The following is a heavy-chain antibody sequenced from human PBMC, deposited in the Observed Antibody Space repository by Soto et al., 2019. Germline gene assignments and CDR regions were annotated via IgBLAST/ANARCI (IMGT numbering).Heavy chain of an antibody. CDR3: ARDLGGRDFDY. Sequence: QVQLQESGPGLVKPSETLSLTCTVSGGSISTYYWSWIRQSPGKGLEWIGYVYYSGSTNYNPSLNGRVTISVDTSKNQFSLNLSSVTAADTAVYYCARDLGGRDFDYWGQGTLVTVSS. J-gene: IGHJ4*02. CDR1: GGSISTYY. CDR2: VYYSGST. D-gene: IGHD3-16*01. V-gene: IGHV4-59*01.